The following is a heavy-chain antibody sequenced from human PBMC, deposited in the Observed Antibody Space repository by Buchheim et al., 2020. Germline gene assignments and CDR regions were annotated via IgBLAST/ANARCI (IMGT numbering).Heavy chain of an antibody. D-gene: IGHD3-9*01. V-gene: IGHV4-39*07. CDR2: IFYSGST. CDR1: GGSVSSSSYH. Sequence: QLQLQESGPGLVKPSETLSLTCTVSGGSVSSSSYHWGWIRQPPGKGLEWIGSIFYSGSTYYTPSLKNRVTITVDTSKNQFPLKLSSVTAADTAVYYGARNFDPSRYGENLFDYWGQGT. CDR3: ARNFDPSRYGENLFDY. J-gene: IGHJ4*02.